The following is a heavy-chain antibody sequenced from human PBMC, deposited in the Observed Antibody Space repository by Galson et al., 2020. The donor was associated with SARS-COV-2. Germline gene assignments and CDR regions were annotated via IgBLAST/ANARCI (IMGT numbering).Heavy chain of an antibody. Sequence: GGSLRLSCAASGFTFSSYWMSWVRQAPGKGLEWVANIKQDGSEKYYVDSVKGRFTISRDNAKNSLYLQMNSLRAEDTAVYYCARDLPIFDSSSWEPSYYYYGMDVWGQGTTVTVSS. V-gene: IGHV3-7*01. CDR3: ARDLPIFDSSSWEPSYYYYGMDV. CDR2: IKQDGSEK. D-gene: IGHD6-13*01. J-gene: IGHJ6*02. CDR1: GFTFSSYW.